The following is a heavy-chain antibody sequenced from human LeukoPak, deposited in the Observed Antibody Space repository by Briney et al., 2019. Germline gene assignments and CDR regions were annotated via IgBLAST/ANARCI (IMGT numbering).Heavy chain of an antibody. CDR2: ISYDGSNK. CDR1: GFTFSSYG. D-gene: IGHD2-15*01. Sequence: GGSLRLSCAASGFTFSSYGMHWVRQAPGKGLEWVAVISYDGSNKYYADSVKGRFTISRDNSKNTLYLQMNSLRAEDTAVYYCAKDLGAVVVAATPLYNWFDPWGQGTLVTVSS. CDR3: AKDLGAVVVAATPLYNWFDP. J-gene: IGHJ5*02. V-gene: IGHV3-30*18.